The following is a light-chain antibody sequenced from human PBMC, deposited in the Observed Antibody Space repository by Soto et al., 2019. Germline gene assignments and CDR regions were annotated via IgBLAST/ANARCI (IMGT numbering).Light chain of an antibody. CDR3: QQSYSSPFT. J-gene: IGKJ3*01. CDR2: AAS. Sequence: DIQMTQSPSSLSASVGDRVTITCRASQSISTYVNWYQQKLGEAPKLLIYAASSLQSGVPSRFSGSGSGTDFTLTISSLQPEDFATFYCQQSYSSPFTFGPGTKVDIK. CDR1: QSISTY. V-gene: IGKV1-39*01.